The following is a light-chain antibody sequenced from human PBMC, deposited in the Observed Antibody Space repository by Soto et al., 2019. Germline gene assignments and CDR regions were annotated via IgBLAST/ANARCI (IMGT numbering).Light chain of an antibody. J-gene: IGKJ1*01. CDR3: QYYGTSPAWT. CDR1: QRVSSNY. CDR2: AAS. V-gene: IGKV3-20*01. Sequence: EVVLTQSPGTLSLAPGERATLSCRASQRVSSNYVGWYQQKPGQAPRLLMYAASSRASGIPDRFSGRGSGTDFTLTIGGLEPEDFAVYYCQYYGTSPAWTFGLGTKVEIK.